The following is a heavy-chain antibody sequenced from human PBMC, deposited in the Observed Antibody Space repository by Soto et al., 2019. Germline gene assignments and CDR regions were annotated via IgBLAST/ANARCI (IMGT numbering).Heavy chain of an antibody. CDR3: ARQIYDSDTGPNFQYYSDS. D-gene: IGHD3-22*01. CDR1: GYSFAGYW. J-gene: IGHJ4*02. V-gene: IGHV5-10-1*01. Sequence: TGESLKISCKGSGYSFAGYWITWVRQKPGKGLEWMGRTDPSDSQTYYSPSFRGHVTISATKSITTVFLQWSSLRASDTAMYYCARQIYDSDTGPNFQYYSDSWRQGTPVTVSS. CDR2: TDPSDSQT.